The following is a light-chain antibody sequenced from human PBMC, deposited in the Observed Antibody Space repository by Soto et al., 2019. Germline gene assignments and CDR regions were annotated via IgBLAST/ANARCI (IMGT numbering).Light chain of an antibody. CDR3: QSYDSTLSARYV. Sequence: QLVLTQPPSVSGAPGQRVTISCTGSSSNIGANYDGHWYQQRPGTAPKLLIFGNSNRPSGVPDRFSGSKSGTSASLAITGLQAEDEGDYYCQSYDSTLSARYVFGTGTKLTVL. CDR1: SSNIGANYD. J-gene: IGLJ1*01. V-gene: IGLV1-40*01. CDR2: GNS.